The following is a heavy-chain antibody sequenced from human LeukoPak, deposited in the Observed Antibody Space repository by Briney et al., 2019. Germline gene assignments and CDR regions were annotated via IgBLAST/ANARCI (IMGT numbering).Heavy chain of an antibody. CDR2: ISSSSSYI. J-gene: IGHJ4*02. CDR1: GFTFSSYS. Sequence: SGGSLRLSCAASGFTFSSYSMNWVRQAPGKGLEWVSSISSSSSYIYYADSVKGRFTISRDNAKNSLYLQMNSLRAEDTAVYYCARDYADSSIAARRDHDYWGQGTLVTVSS. CDR3: ARDYADSSIAARRDHDY. D-gene: IGHD6-6*01. V-gene: IGHV3-21*01.